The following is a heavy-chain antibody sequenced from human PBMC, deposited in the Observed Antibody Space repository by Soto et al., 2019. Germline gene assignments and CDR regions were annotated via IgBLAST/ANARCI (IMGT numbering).Heavy chain of an antibody. D-gene: IGHD2-2*01. V-gene: IGHV3-33*06. Sequence: QVQLVESGGGVVQPGRSLRLSCAASGFTFSNYGIHWVRQAPGKGLEWVAVIWYDGSHKYYADSVKGRFTISRDNSKNTLYLQMNSVRVEDTAVYYCAKAVPSAGLPWGYFDYWGQGSLVTVSS. CDR1: GFTFSNYG. J-gene: IGHJ4*02. CDR3: AKAVPSAGLPWGYFDY. CDR2: IWYDGSHK.